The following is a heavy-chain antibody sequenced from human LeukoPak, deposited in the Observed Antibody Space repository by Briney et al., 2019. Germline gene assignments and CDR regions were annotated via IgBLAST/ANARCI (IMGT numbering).Heavy chain of an antibody. J-gene: IGHJ4*02. CDR3: ARAGVLLWFGELLPQLPDY. CDR2: IYHSGST. V-gene: IGHV4-4*02. D-gene: IGHD3-10*01. Sequence: KPSETLSLTCAVSGGSISSSNWWSWVRQPPGKGLEWIGEIYHSGSTNYNPSLKSRVTISVGKSKNQFSLKLSSVTAADTAVYYCARAGVLLWFGELLPQLPDYWGQGTLVTVSS. CDR1: GGSISSSNW.